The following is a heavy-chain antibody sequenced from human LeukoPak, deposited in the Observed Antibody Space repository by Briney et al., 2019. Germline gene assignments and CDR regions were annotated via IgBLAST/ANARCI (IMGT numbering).Heavy chain of an antibody. CDR3: ARASYLNIAAAGADYFDY. D-gene: IGHD6-13*01. CDR1: GFTFSSYA. J-gene: IGHJ4*02. V-gene: IGHV3-30-3*01. CDR2: ISYDGSNK. Sequence: GGSLRLSCAASGFTFSSYAMHWVRQAPGKGLEWVAVISYDGSNKYYADSVKGRFTISRDNSKNTLYLQMNSLRAEDTAVYYCARASYLNIAAAGADYFDYWGQGTLVTVSS.